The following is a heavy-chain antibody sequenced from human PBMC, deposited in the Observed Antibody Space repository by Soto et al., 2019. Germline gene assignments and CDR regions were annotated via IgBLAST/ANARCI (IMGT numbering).Heavy chain of an antibody. CDR3: ARDSPHYDSSGYSHSRYYYGMDV. J-gene: IGHJ6*02. D-gene: IGHD3-22*01. V-gene: IGHV1-18*04. Sequence: ASVKVSCKASGYTFTSYGISWVRQAPGQGLEWMGWISAYNGNTNYAQKLQGRVTMTTDTSTSTAYMELRSLRSDDTAVYYCARDSPHYDSSGYSHSRYYYGMDVWGQGTTVTVSS. CDR1: GYTFTSYG. CDR2: ISAYNGNT.